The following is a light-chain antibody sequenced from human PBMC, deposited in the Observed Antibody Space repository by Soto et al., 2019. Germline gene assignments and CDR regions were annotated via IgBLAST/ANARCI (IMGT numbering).Light chain of an antibody. CDR2: GAS. CDR3: QQYNNWPPTWT. V-gene: IGKV3-15*01. CDR1: QSVSSN. Sequence: ELVLTPSPGTLSLSPGERATLSCRASQSVSSNLAWYQQKPGQAPRLLIYGASTRATGIPARFSGSGSGTEFTLTISSLQSEDFAVYYCQQYNNWPPTWTFGQGTKVDI. J-gene: IGKJ1*01.